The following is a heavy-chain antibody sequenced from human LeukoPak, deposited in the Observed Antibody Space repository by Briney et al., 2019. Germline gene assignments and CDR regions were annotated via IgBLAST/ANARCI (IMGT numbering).Heavy chain of an antibody. CDR1: GGSISSGGYY. J-gene: IGHJ4*02. CDR2: INHSGST. Sequence: SETLSLTCTVSGGSISSGGYYWSWIRQPPGKGLEWIGEINHSGSTNYNPSLKSRVTISVDTSKNQFSLKLGSVTAADTAVYYCARALPTVVLRFLEWLPDYFDYWGQGTLVTVSS. V-gene: IGHV4-39*07. D-gene: IGHD3-3*01. CDR3: ARALPTVVLRFLEWLPDYFDY.